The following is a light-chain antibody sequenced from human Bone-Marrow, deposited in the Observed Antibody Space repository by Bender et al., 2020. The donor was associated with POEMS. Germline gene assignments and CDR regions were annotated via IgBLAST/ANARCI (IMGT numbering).Light chain of an antibody. Sequence: QSALTQPASVSGSPGQSIIISCTGTTSDIGGYNLVSWYRVHPGKAPKLIIYEVNKRPSGVSNRFSGSKSGTTASLTISGLQAEDEADYYCCSKASPGVVFGGGTKLTVL. CDR3: CSKASPGVV. CDR2: EVN. V-gene: IGLV2-23*02. CDR1: TSDIGGYNL. J-gene: IGLJ2*01.